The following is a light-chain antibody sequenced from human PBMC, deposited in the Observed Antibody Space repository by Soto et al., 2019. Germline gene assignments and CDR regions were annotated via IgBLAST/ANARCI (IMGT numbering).Light chain of an antibody. CDR2: AAS. J-gene: IGKJ1*01. V-gene: IGKV3-20*01. CDR1: QSVSTDY. CDR3: QQYDRSLGWT. Sequence: EIVLTQSPGTLSLSPGERATLSCRASQSVSTDYLSWYQQKPGQPPRLLIYAASSRATGIPDRFSGSGSGTDFILTISRLEPEDFAVYYCQQYDRSLGWTFGQGTKVDIK.